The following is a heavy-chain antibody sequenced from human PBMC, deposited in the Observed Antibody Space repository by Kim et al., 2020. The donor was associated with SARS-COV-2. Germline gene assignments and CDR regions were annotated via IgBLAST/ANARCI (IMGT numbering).Heavy chain of an antibody. J-gene: IGHJ4*02. V-gene: IGHV5-51*01. D-gene: IGHD5-12*01. CDR2: IYPGDSDT. Sequence: GESLKISCKGSGYSFTSYWIGWVRHMPGKGLEWMGIIYPGDSDTRYSPSFQGQVTISADKSISTAYLQWSSLKASDTAMYYCARVDPGYDYGVYFDYWGQGTLLTVSS. CDR3: ARVDPGYDYGVYFDY. CDR1: GYSFTSYW.